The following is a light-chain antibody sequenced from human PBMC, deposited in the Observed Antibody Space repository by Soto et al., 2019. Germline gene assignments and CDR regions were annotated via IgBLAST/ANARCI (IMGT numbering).Light chain of an antibody. CDR1: QSVSSN. Sequence: EIVMTQSPATLCVSPGERATLSCRASQSVSSNLAWYQQKPGQAPRLLIYDASNRATGIPARFSGSGSGTEFTLTISSLQSEDFAVYSCLQYHNLWAFGQGTKVDIK. J-gene: IGKJ1*01. V-gene: IGKV3D-15*01. CDR2: DAS. CDR3: LQYHNLWA.